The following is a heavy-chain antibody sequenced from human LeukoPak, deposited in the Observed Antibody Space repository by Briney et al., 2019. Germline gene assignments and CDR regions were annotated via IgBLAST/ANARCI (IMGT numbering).Heavy chain of an antibody. D-gene: IGHD2-2*01. J-gene: IGHJ4*02. Sequence: SETLSLTCAVYGGSFSGYYWSWIRQPPGKGLEWIGEINHSGSTNYNPSLKSRVTISVDTSKNQFSLKLSSVTAADTAVYYCARARTDAYQLLWLDYWGQGTLVTVSS. CDR2: INHSGST. CDR1: GGSFSGYY. V-gene: IGHV4-34*01. CDR3: ARARTDAYQLLWLDY.